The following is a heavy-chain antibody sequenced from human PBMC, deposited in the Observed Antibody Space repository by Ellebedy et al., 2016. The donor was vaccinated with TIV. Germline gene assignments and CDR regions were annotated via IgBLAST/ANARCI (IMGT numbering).Heavy chain of an antibody. V-gene: IGHV1-18*01. J-gene: IGHJ6*02. Sequence: GGSLRLSCKGSGYSFTSYGISWVRQAPGQGLEWMGWISAYNGNTNYAQKLQGRVTMTTDTSTSTAYMELRSLRSDDTAVYYCARALRIYYDSSGYYYDGYYYYGMDVWGQGTTVTVSS. CDR3: ARALRIYYDSSGYYYDGYYYYGMDV. D-gene: IGHD3-22*01. CDR2: ISAYNGNT. CDR1: GYSFTSYG.